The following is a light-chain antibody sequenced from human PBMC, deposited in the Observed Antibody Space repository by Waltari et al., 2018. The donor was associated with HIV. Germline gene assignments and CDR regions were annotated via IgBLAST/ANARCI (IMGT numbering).Light chain of an antibody. J-gene: IGLJ2*01. CDR3: SSSTSSSTLI. CDR1: SSDFGVSNY. Sequence: SALPQPPSVSGSPGQTIPISCTGTSSDFGVSNYVPWYQQHPGKAPKLIIFEVSIRPSGVSKRFSGSKSGNTASLTISGLQAEDDADYYCSSSTSSSTLIFGGGTKLTVL. V-gene: IGLV2-14*01. CDR2: EVS.